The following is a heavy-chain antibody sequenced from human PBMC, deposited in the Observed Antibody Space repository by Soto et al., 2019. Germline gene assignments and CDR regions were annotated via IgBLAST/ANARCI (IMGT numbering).Heavy chain of an antibody. CDR3: AGTNDVFGELAY. CDR1: GGSISSGDYY. V-gene: IGHV4-30-4*01. Sequence: SETLSLTCTVSGGSISSGDYYWSWIPQPPGKGLEWIGYIYYSGSTYYNPSLKSRVTISVDTSKNQFSLKLSSVTAADTAVYYGAGTNDVFGELAYCGQGTLVTVSS. J-gene: IGHJ4*02. D-gene: IGHD3-10*02. CDR2: IYYSGST.